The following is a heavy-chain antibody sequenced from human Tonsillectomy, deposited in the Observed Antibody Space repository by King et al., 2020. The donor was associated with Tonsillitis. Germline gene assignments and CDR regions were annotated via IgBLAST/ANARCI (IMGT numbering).Heavy chain of an antibody. J-gene: IGHJ4*02. CDR2: IHTSGST. CDR1: GASMSSYY. D-gene: IGHD2-2*01. Sequence: QLQESGPGLVKPSESLSLTCTVSGASMSSYYWTWIRQPAEEGLERIGRIHTSGSTNYNPSLESRVTMSVDTSKNQFSLKLTSMTAADTAVYYCARDQPVGSTRFDYWGQGILVTVSS. V-gene: IGHV4-4*07. CDR3: ARDQPVGSTRFDY.